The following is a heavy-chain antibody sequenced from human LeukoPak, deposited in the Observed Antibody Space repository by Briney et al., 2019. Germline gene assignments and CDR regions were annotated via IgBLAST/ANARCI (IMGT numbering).Heavy chain of an antibody. Sequence: SVRLSCRSSGGSYRIYGLNWVRQAPGQAREWMGGFIPILCTAKYTENLQGRLTNSADVPTSRAYMELSSLRYEDTAVHSCTRGLYCSSSTSCYDYGMDVWGQGTTVTVSS. CDR3: TRGLYCSSSTSCYDYGMDV. V-gene: IGHV1-69*13. J-gene: IGHJ6*02. CDR1: GGSYRIYG. D-gene: IGHD2-2*01. CDR2: FIPILCTA.